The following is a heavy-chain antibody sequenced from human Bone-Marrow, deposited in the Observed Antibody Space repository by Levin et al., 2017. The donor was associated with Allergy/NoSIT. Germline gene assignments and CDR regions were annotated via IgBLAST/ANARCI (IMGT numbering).Heavy chain of an antibody. J-gene: IGHJ4*02. D-gene: IGHD3-16*01. CDR2: ITSDSSAT. CDR3: ARDLNWAFDY. Sequence: TGGSLRLSCAASGFIFSSYSMNWVRQPPGKGLEWISYITSDSSATSYADSVKGRFTISRDNAKNSLYLQMNSLRAEDTALYYCARDLNWAFDYWGQGALVTVSS. V-gene: IGHV3-48*01. CDR1: GFIFSSYS.